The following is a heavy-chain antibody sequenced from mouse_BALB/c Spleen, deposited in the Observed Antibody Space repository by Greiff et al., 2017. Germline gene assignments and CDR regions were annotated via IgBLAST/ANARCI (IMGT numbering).Heavy chain of an antibody. D-gene: IGHD1-1*02. J-gene: IGHJ3*01. CDR3: ARNYGSWFAY. Sequence: VQLQQPGAELVKPGASVKLSCKASGYTFTSYWMHWVKQRPGQGLEWIGEINPSNGRTNYNEKFKSKATLTVDKSSSTAYMQLSSLTSEDSAVYYCARNYGSWFAYWGQGTLVTVSA. V-gene: IGHV1S81*02. CDR1: GYTFTSYW. CDR2: INPSNGRT.